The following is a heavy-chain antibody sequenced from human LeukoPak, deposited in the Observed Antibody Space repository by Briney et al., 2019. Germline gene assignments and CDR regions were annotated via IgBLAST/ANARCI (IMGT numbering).Heavy chain of an antibody. V-gene: IGHV4-4*02. CDR1: GGSISSSNW. D-gene: IGHD2-21*02. CDR3: SRPISGRDNNWFDP. CDR2: IYHSGST. J-gene: IGHJ5*02. Sequence: SETLSLTCAVSGGSISSSNWWSWVRQPPGKGLEWIGEIYHSGSTNYNPSLKSRVTISVDKSKNQFSLKLSSVTAADTAVYYCSRPISGRDNNWFDPWGEGTLVTVSS.